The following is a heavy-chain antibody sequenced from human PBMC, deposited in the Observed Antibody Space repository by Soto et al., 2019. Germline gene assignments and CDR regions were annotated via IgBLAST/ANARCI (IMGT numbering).Heavy chain of an antibody. CDR3: ARDGWEDAFDI. CDR1: GFTFSSYG. CDR2: IWYDGSNK. Sequence: QVQLVESGGGVVQPGRSLRLSCAASGFTFSSYGMHWVRQAPGKGLEWVAVIWYDGSNKYYADSVKGRFTISRDNSKNTLYLQMNRLRAEDRAVYYWARDGWEDAFDIWGQGTMVTVSS. V-gene: IGHV3-33*01. D-gene: IGHD1-26*01. J-gene: IGHJ3*02.